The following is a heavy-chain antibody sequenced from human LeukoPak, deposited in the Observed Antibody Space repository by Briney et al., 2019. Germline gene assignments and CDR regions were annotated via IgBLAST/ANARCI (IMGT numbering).Heavy chain of an antibody. Sequence: GGSLRLSCEASGFSFSSYAMSWVRQAPGKGLEWVANIKQDGSEKYYVDSVKGRFTISRDNAKNSLYLQMNSLRAEDTAVYYCARVSGSYAVAFDIWGQGTMVTVSS. V-gene: IGHV3-7*05. CDR2: IKQDGSEK. D-gene: IGHD1-26*01. CDR1: GFSFSSYA. CDR3: ARVSGSYAVAFDI. J-gene: IGHJ3*02.